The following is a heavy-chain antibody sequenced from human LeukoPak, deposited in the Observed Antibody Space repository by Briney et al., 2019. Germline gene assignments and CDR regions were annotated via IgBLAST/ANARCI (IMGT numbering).Heavy chain of an antibody. J-gene: IGHJ4*02. CDR3: ARSARGAMIWYYFDY. D-gene: IGHD3-22*01. CDR1: GGTFSSYA. CDR2: IIPIFGTA. V-gene: IGHV1-69*01. Sequence: SVKVSCKASGGTFSSYAISWVRQAPGQGLEWMGGIIPIFGTANYAQKFQGRVTITADESTSTAYMELSSLRSEDTAVYYCARSARGAMIWYYFDYWDQGTLVTVSS.